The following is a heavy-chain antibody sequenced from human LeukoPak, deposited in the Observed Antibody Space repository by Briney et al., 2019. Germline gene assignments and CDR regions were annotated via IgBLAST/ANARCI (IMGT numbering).Heavy chain of an antibody. D-gene: IGHD1-26*01. CDR1: GFTFSSYA. CDR3: ARVYLMGGTTGKAFDI. J-gene: IGHJ3*02. Sequence: GRSLRLSCAASGFTFSSYAMHWVRQAPGKGLEWVAVISYDGNIKYYTDSVKGRFTISRDNSKNTLYLQMNSLRAEDTAVYYCARVYLMGGTTGKAFDIWGQGTMVTISS. V-gene: IGHV3-30*04. CDR2: ISYDGNIK.